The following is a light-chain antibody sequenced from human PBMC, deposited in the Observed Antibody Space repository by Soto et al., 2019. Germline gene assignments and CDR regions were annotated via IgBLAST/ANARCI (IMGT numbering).Light chain of an antibody. CDR2: EVS. Sequence: ALTQPASVSGSPGQSIAISCTGTSSGVGAYDFVSWYQQHPDKAPKLMIYEVSHRPSGVSYRFSGSKSVNTATLTISGLQAEDEADYYCSSYTTSSTRVFGTGNKVTVL. CDR1: SSGVGAYDF. J-gene: IGLJ1*01. V-gene: IGLV2-14*03. CDR3: SSYTTSSTRV.